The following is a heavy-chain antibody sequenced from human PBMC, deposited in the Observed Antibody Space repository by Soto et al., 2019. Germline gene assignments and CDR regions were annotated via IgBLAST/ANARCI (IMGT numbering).Heavy chain of an antibody. CDR3: ARLYDILTGPNAFDI. V-gene: IGHV4-59*08. Sequence: SETLSLTCTVSGGSISSYYWSWIRQPPGKGLEWIGYIYYSGSTNYNPSLKSRVTISVDTSKNQFSLKLSSVTAADTAVYYCARLYDILTGPNAFDIWGQGTMVTVSS. D-gene: IGHD3-9*01. CDR1: GGSISSYY. CDR2: IYYSGST. J-gene: IGHJ3*02.